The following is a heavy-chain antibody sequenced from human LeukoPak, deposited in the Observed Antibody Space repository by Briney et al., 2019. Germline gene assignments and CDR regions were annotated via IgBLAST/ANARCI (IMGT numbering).Heavy chain of an antibody. D-gene: IGHD6-19*01. CDR1: GGSISSSSYY. CDR2: IYYSGST. V-gene: IGHV4-39*01. J-gene: IGHJ5*02. CDR3: ARQQWLAHAGDWFDP. Sequence: PSETLSLTCTVSGGSISSSSYYWGWIRQPPGTGLEWIGSIYYSGSTYYNPSLKSRVTISVDTSKNQFSLKLSSVTAADTAVYYCARQQWLAHAGDWFDPWGQGTLVTVSS.